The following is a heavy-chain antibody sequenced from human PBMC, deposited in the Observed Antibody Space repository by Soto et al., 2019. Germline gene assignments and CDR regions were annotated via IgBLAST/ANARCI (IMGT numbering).Heavy chain of an antibody. V-gene: IGHV4-30-4*01. CDR3: ARERPDGSRLGP. CDR2: IYYSGST. J-gene: IGHJ5*02. D-gene: IGHD6-13*01. CDR1: GGSISSGDYY. Sequence: QVQLRESGPGLVKPSQTLSLTCTVSGGSISSGDYYWSWIRQPPGKGLEWIGYIYYSGSTYYNPSLKGQVTISVDTSKNQFSLKLSSVTAAVSAVDYCARERPDGSRLGPWGQGTLVTVSS.